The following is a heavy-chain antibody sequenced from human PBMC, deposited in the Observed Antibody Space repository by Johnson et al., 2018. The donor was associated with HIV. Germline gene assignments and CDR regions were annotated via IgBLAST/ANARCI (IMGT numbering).Heavy chain of an antibody. CDR2: ISYDGNNK. CDR1: GFTFSSYA. V-gene: IGHV3-30*14. Sequence: QVQLVESGGGVVQPGRSLRLSCAASGFTFSSYAMHWVRQAPGKGLEWVAVISYDGNNKFQADSVKGRFIISRDNSKSTLYLQMNSLRAEDTAVYYCARGKGAAVGLDAFDIWGQGTMVTVSS. J-gene: IGHJ3*02. D-gene: IGHD6-13*01. CDR3: ARGKGAAVGLDAFDI.